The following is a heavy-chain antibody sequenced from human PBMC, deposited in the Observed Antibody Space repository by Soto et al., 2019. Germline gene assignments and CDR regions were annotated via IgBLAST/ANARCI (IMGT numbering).Heavy chain of an antibody. J-gene: IGHJ4*02. V-gene: IGHV1-8*02. CDR3: ARDEGEDYGDFFRL. D-gene: IGHD4-17*01. Sequence: QVQLVQSGAELKKPGASVKVSCKTSGYTFTDYDINWVRLAPGLGHEWLGWMNTNSGTRGHAQKFQGRINMTRDASINTAYLELSGLTSEDTAIYFCARDEGEDYGDFFRLWGQGTLVAVSS. CDR1: GYTFTDYD. CDR2: MNTNSGTR.